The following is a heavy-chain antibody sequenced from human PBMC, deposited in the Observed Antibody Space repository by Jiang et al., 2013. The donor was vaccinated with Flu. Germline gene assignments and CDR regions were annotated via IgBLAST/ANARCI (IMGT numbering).Heavy chain of an antibody. CDR1: IRVQWVTG. V-gene: IGHV1-46*01. CDR2: IDPRGTTT. D-gene: IGHD3-3*01. Sequence: SGAGGEEAWGLSEAFLQGVWIRVQWVTGCTGVRQAPGQGLEWMGMIDPRGTTTFYAHNFQGRVTVTRDTSTSTVYMEVSGLRSDDTAVYFCARDNSDRTSLEFWWFDPWGQGTLVTVSS. J-gene: IGHJ5*02. CDR3: ARDNSDRTSLEFWWFDP.